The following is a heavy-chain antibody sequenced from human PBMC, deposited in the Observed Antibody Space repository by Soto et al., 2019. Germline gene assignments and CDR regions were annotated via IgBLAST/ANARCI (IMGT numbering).Heavy chain of an antibody. CDR2: IVPSLDTT. D-gene: IGHD1-1*01. J-gene: IGHJ6*04. CDR1: GGTFSSSG. Sequence: SVKVSCKASGGTFSSSGFSWVRQAPGQGLEWMGMIVPSLDTTNYAQKFQARVTITADEVTSTAYMELRSLRSEDTAVYYCAIWPQPRYTAVPYLVNVCGEGFRVTFSS. CDR3: AIWPQPRYTAVPYLVNV. V-gene: IGHV1-69*11.